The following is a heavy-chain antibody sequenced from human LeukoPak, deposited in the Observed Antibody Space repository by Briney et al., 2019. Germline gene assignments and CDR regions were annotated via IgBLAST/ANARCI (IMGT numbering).Heavy chain of an antibody. D-gene: IGHD3-10*01. CDR1: GYTFTDYY. V-gene: IGHV1-2*02. CDR3: ARGRLRGPDAFDI. CDR2: INPKSLGT. Sequence: ASVKVSCKASGYTFTDYYLHWVRQAPGDGLEWMGWINPKSLGTKYEQKFQGRVTMTRDTSISTAYMELSRLRADDTAVYYCARGRLRGPDAFDIWGQGTMVTVSS. J-gene: IGHJ3*02.